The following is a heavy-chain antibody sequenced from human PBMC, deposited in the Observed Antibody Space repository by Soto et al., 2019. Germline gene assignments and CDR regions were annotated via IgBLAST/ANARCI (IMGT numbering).Heavy chain of an antibody. CDR3: AREGRDGYNYGYSYGMAV. Sequence: QVQLQESGPGLVKPSQTLSLTCTFSGGSISSGDYYWRWIRQPPGKGLEWIGYIDYSGSTYYNPSPKSRVTISVDTSKNQFYRKLSSVTAADTAVYYFAREGRDGYNYGYSYGMAVWGQGTTVTVSS. CDR1: GGSISSGDYY. J-gene: IGHJ6*02. V-gene: IGHV4-30-4*01. D-gene: IGHD5-12*01. CDR2: IDYSGST.